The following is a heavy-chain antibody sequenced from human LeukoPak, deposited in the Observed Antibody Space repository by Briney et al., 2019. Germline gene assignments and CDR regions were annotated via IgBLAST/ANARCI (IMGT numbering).Heavy chain of an antibody. CDR1: VLSFSSFA. D-gene: IGHD3-16*01. V-gene: IGHV3-23*01. J-gene: IGHJ4*02. CDR2: IRGNGET. CDR3: ARASWVSSTDAVR. Sequence: PGGSLRLSCAASVLSFSSFAMSGVRQGPARGLECVSGIRGNGETLYSDSVKGRFTLSSDSSRNTVYFQLNNLRVEDTAIYYCARASWVSSTDAVRWGQGTLVTVSS.